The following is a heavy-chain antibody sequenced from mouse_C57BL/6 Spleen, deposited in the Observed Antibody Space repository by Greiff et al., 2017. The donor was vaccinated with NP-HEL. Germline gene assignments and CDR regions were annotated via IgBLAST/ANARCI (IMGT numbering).Heavy chain of an antibody. D-gene: IGHD1-1*01. J-gene: IGHJ4*01. CDR1: GFSLTSYG. Sequence: VQLQESGPGLVQPSQSLSITCTVSGFSLTSYGVHWVRQSPGKGLEWLGVIWSGGSTDYNAALISRLSISKDNSKSQVFFKMNSLQADDTAIYYCARKLTTVVPSYAMDYWGQGTSVTVSS. CDR2: IWSGGST. CDR3: ARKLTTVVPSYAMDY. V-gene: IGHV2-2*01.